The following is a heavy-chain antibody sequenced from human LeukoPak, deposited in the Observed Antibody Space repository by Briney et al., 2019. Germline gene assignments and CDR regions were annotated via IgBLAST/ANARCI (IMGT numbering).Heavy chain of an antibody. CDR2: IKQDGSEK. CDR3: AKSVGSGWYATFDI. J-gene: IGHJ3*02. D-gene: IGHD6-19*01. CDR1: GFTFSSYW. Sequence: GGSLRLSCAASGFTFSSYWMSWVRQAPGKGLEWVANIKQDGSEKYYVDSVKGRFTISRDNAKNSLYLQMNNLRAEDTAVYYCAKSVGSGWYATFDIWGQGTMVTVSS. V-gene: IGHV3-7*01.